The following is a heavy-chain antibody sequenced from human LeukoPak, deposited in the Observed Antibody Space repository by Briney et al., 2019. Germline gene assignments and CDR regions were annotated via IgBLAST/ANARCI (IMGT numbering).Heavy chain of an antibody. J-gene: IGHJ2*01. Sequence: GGSLRLSCAASGFTFSSYGMNWVRQAPGKGLEWVALIWYDGSLDFHADSMKGRFTISRDNSKNTVYLQMNSLRAEDTAVYYCARGPSGGDWYFDLWGRGTLVTVSS. V-gene: IGHV3-33*01. CDR1: GFTFSSYG. CDR2: IWYDGSLD. D-gene: IGHD6-19*01. CDR3: ARGPSGGDWYFDL.